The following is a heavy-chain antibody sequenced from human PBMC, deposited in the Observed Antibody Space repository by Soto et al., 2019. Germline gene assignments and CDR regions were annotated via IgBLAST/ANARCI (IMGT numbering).Heavy chain of an antibody. CDR2: ISASTRNT. CDR3: VRCYCSVGSCYACWHFDL. CDR1: GYTFSDYA. V-gene: IGHV1-18*01. D-gene: IGHD2-15*01. Sequence: QVQLVQSGGEVKKPGASVKVSCQASGYTFSDYAISWVRQAPGQGLEWMGWISASTRNTDQAQNFQGRVIMTIDTSTNTAYMELRSLRSDDTAVYSCVRCYCSVGSCYACWHFDLWGRGTLVTVSS. J-gene: IGHJ2*01.